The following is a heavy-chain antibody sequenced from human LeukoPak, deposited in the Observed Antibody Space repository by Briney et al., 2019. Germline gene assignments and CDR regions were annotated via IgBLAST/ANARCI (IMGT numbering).Heavy chain of an antibody. V-gene: IGHV4-59*12. Sequence: SETLSLTCTVSGGSISSYYWSRIRQPPGKGLEWIGYIYYSGSTNYNPSLKSRVTMSVDTSKNQFSLKLSSVTAADTAVYYCARSSGYSFDYWGQGTLVTVSS. D-gene: IGHD3-3*01. CDR2: IYYSGST. CDR1: GGSISSYY. CDR3: ARSSGYSFDY. J-gene: IGHJ4*02.